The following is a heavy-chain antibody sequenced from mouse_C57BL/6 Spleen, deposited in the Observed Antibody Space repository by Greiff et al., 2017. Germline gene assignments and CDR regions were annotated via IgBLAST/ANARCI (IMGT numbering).Heavy chain of an antibody. Sequence: VQLQQSGAELARPGASVKLSCKASGYTFTSYGISWVKQRTGQGLEWIGEIYPRSGNTYYNEKFKGKATLTADKSSSTAYMELRSLTSEDSAVYFCARGRIYYDYDAAWFAYWGQGTLVTVSA. D-gene: IGHD2-4*01. V-gene: IGHV1-81*01. CDR1: GYTFTSYG. CDR3: ARGRIYYDYDAAWFAY. CDR2: IYPRSGNT. J-gene: IGHJ3*01.